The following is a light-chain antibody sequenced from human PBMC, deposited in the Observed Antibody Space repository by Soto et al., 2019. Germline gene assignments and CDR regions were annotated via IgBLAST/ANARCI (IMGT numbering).Light chain of an antibody. CDR2: DDN. CDR1: NIGSKS. V-gene: IGLV3-21*02. J-gene: IGLJ1*01. CDR3: PVWDSSSGQHV. Sequence: SYELSQPPSVSASPGQTADITCGGDNIGSKSVHWYQRKAGQAPVLVVFDDNARPSGVPERFSGSKSGNTATLTISRVETGDEADYHCPVWDSSSGQHVFGSGTKVTVL.